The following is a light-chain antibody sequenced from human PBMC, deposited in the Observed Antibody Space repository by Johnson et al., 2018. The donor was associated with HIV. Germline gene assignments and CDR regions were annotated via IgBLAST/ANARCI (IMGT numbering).Light chain of an antibody. CDR2: DNN. Sequence: QSVLTQPPSVSAAPGQKVTISCSGSSSNIGNNYVSWYQQLPGTAPKLLIYDNNKRPSGIPDRFSGSKSGTSATLGITGLQTGDEADYYCATLDNSLSSGGVFGTGTKVTVL. V-gene: IGLV1-51*01. CDR3: ATLDNSLSSGGV. J-gene: IGLJ1*01. CDR1: SSNIGNNY.